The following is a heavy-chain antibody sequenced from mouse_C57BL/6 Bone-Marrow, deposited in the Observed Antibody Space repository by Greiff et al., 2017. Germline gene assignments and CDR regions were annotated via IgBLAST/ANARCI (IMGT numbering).Heavy chain of an antibody. J-gene: IGHJ3*01. CDR2: IHPSDSDT. D-gene: IGHD1-1*01. Sequence: VQLQQPGAELVKPGASVKVSCKASGYTFTSYWMHWVKQRPGQGLEWIGRIHPSDSDTNYNQKFKGKDTLTVDKSSRTAYMQLSSLTSEDSAVYDCEISHYYGSSYGFAYGGQGTLVTVSA. CDR3: EISHYYGSSYGFAY. CDR1: GYTFTSYW. V-gene: IGHV1-74*01.